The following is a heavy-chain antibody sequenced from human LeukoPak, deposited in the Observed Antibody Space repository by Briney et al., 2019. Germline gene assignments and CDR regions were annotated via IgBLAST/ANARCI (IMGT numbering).Heavy chain of an antibody. D-gene: IGHD3-10*01. Sequence: SETLSLTCTVSGGSVSSGSYYWSWIRQPPGKGLEWIGYIYYSGSTNYNPSFKSRDTISVDTSKNQFSLKLSSVTAADTAVYYCARAQYYGSGSYYLDYWGQGTLVTVSS. V-gene: IGHV4-61*01. CDR3: ARAQYYGSGSYYLDY. CDR1: GGSVSSGSYY. J-gene: IGHJ4*02. CDR2: IYYSGST.